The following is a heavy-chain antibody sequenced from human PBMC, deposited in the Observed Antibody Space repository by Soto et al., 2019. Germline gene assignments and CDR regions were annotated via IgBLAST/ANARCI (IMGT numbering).Heavy chain of an antibody. J-gene: IGHJ3*02. CDR2: INHDGSDK. V-gene: IGHV3-7*01. CDR1: GFTLSSYW. Sequence: GGSPRLSCAGSGFTLSSYWMDWVRQAPGKGLQWVANINHDGSDKTYVDSVKGRFTASRDSAKNSMHLQMNSLTVDDTAVYYCVRSTDGAFDIWGQGTMVTVSS. CDR3: VRSTDGAFDI.